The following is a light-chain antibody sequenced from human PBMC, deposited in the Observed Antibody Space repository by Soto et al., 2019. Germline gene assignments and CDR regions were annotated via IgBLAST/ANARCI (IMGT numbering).Light chain of an antibody. J-gene: IGKJ4*01. CDR1: QSVSNN. Sequence: EIVMTQSPATLSVSPGVRATLSCSASQSVSNNLAWYQQKPGQAPRLLIYGASTRATGIPARFSGSGSGTEFTLTISSLQSEDFAIYFCQQYNNWPPLTFGGGTKVEIK. V-gene: IGKV3-15*01. CDR2: GAS. CDR3: QQYNNWPPLT.